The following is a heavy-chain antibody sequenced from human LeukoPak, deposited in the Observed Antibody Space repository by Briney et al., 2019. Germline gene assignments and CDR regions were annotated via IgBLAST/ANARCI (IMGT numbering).Heavy chain of an antibody. CDR2: ISGSGGST. V-gene: IGHV3-23*01. CDR1: GFTFSSYA. J-gene: IGHJ4*02. Sequence: GGPLRLSCAASGFTFSSYAMSWVRQAPGKGLEWVSAISGSGGSTYYADSVKGRFTISRDNSKNTLYLQMNSLRAEDTAVYYCAKRSPWTTVVTPGYYFDYWGQGTLVTVSS. CDR3: AKRSPWTTVVTPGYYFDY. D-gene: IGHD4-23*01.